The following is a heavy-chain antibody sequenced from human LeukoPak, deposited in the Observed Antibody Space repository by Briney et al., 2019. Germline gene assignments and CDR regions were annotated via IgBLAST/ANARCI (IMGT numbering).Heavy chain of an antibody. CDR3: ARDGRQQLAHFDY. Sequence: GGSLRLSCAASGFTFNTYSINWVRQAPGEGLEWVSSISTGSTFTYYADSVKGRFTISRDNAKNSLYLQMNSLRAEDTAVYYCARDGRQQLAHFDYWGQEPWSPSPQ. CDR2: ISTGSTFT. V-gene: IGHV3-21*06. D-gene: IGHD6-13*01. CDR1: GFTFNTYS. J-gene: IGHJ4*01.